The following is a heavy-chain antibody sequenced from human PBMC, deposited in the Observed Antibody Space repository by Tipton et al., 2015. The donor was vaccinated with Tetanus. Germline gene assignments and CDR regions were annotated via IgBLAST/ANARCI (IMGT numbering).Heavy chain of an antibody. CDR1: GGSVSSGSYY. D-gene: IGHD3-22*01. V-gene: IGHV4-61*01. CDR3: AREGYYDSSGYYYKGALDI. Sequence: TLSLTCTVSGGSVSSGSYYWSWIRQPPGKRLEWIGYIYYSGSTNYNPSLKSRVTISVDTTKNQFSLKLSSVTAADTAVYYCAREGYYDSSGYYYKGALDIWGQGTMVTVSS. CDR2: IYYSGST. J-gene: IGHJ3*02.